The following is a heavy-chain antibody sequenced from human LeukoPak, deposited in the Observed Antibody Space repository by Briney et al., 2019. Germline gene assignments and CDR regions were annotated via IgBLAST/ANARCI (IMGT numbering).Heavy chain of an antibody. D-gene: IGHD6-13*01. CDR2: INPSGGST. V-gene: IGHV1-46*01. Sequence: ASVKVSCKASGYTFTSYYMHWVRQAPGQGLEWMGIINPSGGSTSYAQKFQGRVTITRNTSISTAYMELSSLRSEDTAVYYCARGQGSSSWYVPLAGYYYYMDVWGKGTTVTVSS. J-gene: IGHJ6*03. CDR3: ARGQGSSSWYVPLAGYYYYMDV. CDR1: GYTFTSYY.